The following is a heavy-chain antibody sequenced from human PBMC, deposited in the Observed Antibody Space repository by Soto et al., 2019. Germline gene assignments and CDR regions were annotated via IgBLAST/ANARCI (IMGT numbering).Heavy chain of an antibody. CDR1: GGTFSSYA. CDR3: ARDRSSSWYVYYGMDV. Sequence: QVQLVQSGAEVKKPGSSVKVSCKASGGTFSSYAISWVRQAPGQGLEWMGGIIPIFGTANYAQKFQGRVTITADESTSTGYMELSSLRSEDTAVYYCARDRSSSWYVYYGMDVWGQGTTVTVSS. J-gene: IGHJ6*02. V-gene: IGHV1-69*01. CDR2: IIPIFGTA. D-gene: IGHD6-13*01.